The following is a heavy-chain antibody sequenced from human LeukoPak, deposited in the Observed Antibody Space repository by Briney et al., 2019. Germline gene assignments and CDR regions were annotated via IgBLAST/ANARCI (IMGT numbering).Heavy chain of an antibody. CDR1: GGSISSYY. CDR3: ARALGSYYFDY. D-gene: IGHD1-26*01. J-gene: IGHJ4*02. CDR2: IYYSGST. V-gene: IGHV4-59*01. Sequence: PSETLSLTCTVSGGSISSYYWSWIRQPPGKGLEWIGYIYYSGSTNYNPSLKSRVTISVDTSKNQFSLKLSSVTAADTAVYYCARALGSYYFDYWGQGTLVTVSS.